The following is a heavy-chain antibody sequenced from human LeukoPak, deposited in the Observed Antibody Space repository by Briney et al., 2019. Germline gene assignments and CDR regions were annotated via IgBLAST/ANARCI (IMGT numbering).Heavy chain of an antibody. J-gene: IGHJ4*02. CDR2: IYSDGST. CDR3: ATRPASETYYAVFDY. CDR1: GFTVSNKY. V-gene: IGHV3-53*01. Sequence: GGSLRLSCAASGFTVSNKYMTWVRQAPGKGLEWVSVIYSDGSTYYADSVKGRFTISRDNSKNTLYLQMNSLRAEDTAVYFCATRPASETYYAVFDYWGQGTLVTVSS. D-gene: IGHD1-26*01.